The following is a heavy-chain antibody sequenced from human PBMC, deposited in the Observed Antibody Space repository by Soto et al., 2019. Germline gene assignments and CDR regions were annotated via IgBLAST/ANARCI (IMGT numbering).Heavy chain of an antibody. Sequence: ASVKVSCKVSGYTLTELSMHWVRQAPGKGLEWMGGFDPEDGETIYAQKFQGRVTMTEDTSTDTAYMELSSLRSEDTAVYYCATLARTTVTTRDVWYYYYYMDVWGKGTTVTVS. J-gene: IGHJ6*03. CDR1: GYTLTELS. CDR2: FDPEDGET. D-gene: IGHD4-17*01. CDR3: ATLARTTVTTRDVWYYYYYMDV. V-gene: IGHV1-24*01.